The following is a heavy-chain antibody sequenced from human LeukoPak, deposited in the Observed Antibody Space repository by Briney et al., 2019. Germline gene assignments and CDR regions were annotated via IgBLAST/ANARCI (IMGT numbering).Heavy chain of an antibody. V-gene: IGHV4-34*01. CDR1: GGSISSYY. J-gene: IGHJ6*03. CDR3: ARGRIWFGELGRYYYMDV. CDR2: INHSGST. Sequence: PSETLSLTCTVSGGSISSYYWSWIRQPPGKGLEWIGEINHSGSTNYNPSLKSRVTISVDTSKNQFSLKLSSVTAADTAVYYCARGRIWFGELGRYYYMDVWGKGTTVTVSS. D-gene: IGHD3-10*01.